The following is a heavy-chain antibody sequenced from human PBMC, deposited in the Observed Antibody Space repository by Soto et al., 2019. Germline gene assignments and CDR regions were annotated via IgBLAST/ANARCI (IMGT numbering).Heavy chain of an antibody. Sequence: QLQLQESGPGLVKPSETLSLTCTVSGGSISSSSYYWGWIRQPPGKGLEWIGSIYYSGSTYYNPSLKSRVTISVDTSKNQFSLKLSSVTAADTAVYYCARGRITIFGVVPYHAFDIWGQGTMVTVSS. J-gene: IGHJ3*02. D-gene: IGHD3-3*01. V-gene: IGHV4-39*01. CDR1: GGSISSSSYY. CDR3: ARGRITIFGVVPYHAFDI. CDR2: IYYSGST.